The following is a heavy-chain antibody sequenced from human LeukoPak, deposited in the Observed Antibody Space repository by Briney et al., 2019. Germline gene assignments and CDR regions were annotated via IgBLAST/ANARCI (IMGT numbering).Heavy chain of an antibody. D-gene: IGHD1-1*01. Sequence: SETLSLTCTVSGGSISSYYWSWIRQPPGKGLEWIGEINHSGSTNYNPSLKSRVTISVDTSKNQSSLKLSSVTAADTAVYYCARHDPQLEGDYWGQGTLVTVSS. J-gene: IGHJ4*02. V-gene: IGHV4-34*01. CDR2: INHSGST. CDR1: GGSISSYY. CDR3: ARHDPQLEGDY.